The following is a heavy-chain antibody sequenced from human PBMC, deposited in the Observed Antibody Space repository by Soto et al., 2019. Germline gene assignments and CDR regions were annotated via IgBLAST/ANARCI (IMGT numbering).Heavy chain of an antibody. V-gene: IGHV4-39*01. CDR3: ATRNWFDP. CDR1: GGSISSRGYY. Sequence: SETLSLTCTFSGGSISSRGYYWGWIRQPPGKGLEWIGTIYYSGSTYYNPSLKSRVTISVDTSKNQFSLKLSSVTAADTAVYYCATRNWFDPWGQGTLVTVSS. CDR2: IYYSGST. J-gene: IGHJ5*02.